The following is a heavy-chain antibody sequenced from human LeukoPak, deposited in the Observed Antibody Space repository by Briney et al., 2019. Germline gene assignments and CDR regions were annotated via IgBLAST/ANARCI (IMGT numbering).Heavy chain of an antibody. V-gene: IGHV1-46*01. J-gene: IGHJ4*02. CDR2: INPSGGST. D-gene: IGHD1-1*01. CDR3: AKVGGYNWNDPFDS. CDR1: GYTFTSYY. Sequence: ASVKVSCKASGYTFTSYYMHWVRQAPGQGLEWMGIINPSGGSTSYAQKFQGRVTMTRDTSISTAYMELSRLRSDDTAVFYCAKVGGYNWNDPFDSWGQGTLVTVSS.